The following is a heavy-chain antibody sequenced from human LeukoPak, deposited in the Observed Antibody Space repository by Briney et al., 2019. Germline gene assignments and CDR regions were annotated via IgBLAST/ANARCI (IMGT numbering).Heavy chain of an antibody. J-gene: IGHJ4*02. CDR3: AKDLVRDCSGGSCYGIDY. CDR2: ISYDGSNK. Sequence: GRSLRLSCAASGFTFSSYGMHWVRQAPGKGLEWVAVISYDGSNKYYADSVKGRSTISRDNSKDTLYLQMNSLRAEDTAVYYCAKDLVRDCSGGSCYGIDYWGQGTLVTVSS. D-gene: IGHD2-15*01. V-gene: IGHV3-30*18. CDR1: GFTFSSYG.